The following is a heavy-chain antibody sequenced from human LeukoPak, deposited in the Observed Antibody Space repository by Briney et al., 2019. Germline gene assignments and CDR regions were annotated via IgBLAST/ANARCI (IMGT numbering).Heavy chain of an antibody. J-gene: IGHJ4*02. D-gene: IGHD4-23*01. CDR1: GFTFSSYFW. V-gene: IGHV3-74*01. CDR3: VRDLDLGGYSSFEY. Sequence: RPGGSLILSCAASGFTFSSYFWMHWVRQAPGKGLVWVSRIKSDGSSSTYADSVKGRFTISRDNAKNSLYLQMNTLRAEDAAVYYCVRDLDLGGYSSFEYWGQGTLVAVSS. CDR2: IKSDGSSS.